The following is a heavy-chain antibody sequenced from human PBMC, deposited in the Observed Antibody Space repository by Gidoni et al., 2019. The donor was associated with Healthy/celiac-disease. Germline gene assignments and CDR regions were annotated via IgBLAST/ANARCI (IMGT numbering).Heavy chain of an antibody. CDR1: GFTFDDYA. CDR2: ISWNSGSI. J-gene: IGHJ4*02. D-gene: IGHD6-13*01. CDR3: AKDRAGIAAAEGYFDY. Sequence: EVQLVESGGGLVQPGRSLRLSCAASGFTFDDYAMHWVRQAPGKGLEWVSGISWNSGSIGYADSVKGRFTISRDNAKNSLYLQMNSLRAEDTALYYCAKDRAGIAAAEGYFDYWGQGTLVTVSS. V-gene: IGHV3-9*01.